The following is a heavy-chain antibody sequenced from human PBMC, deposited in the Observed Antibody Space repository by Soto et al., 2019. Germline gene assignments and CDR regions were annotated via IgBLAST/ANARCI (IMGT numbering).Heavy chain of an antibody. CDR1: GFTFSDYY. J-gene: IGHJ4*02. Sequence: GGSLRLSCAASGFTFSDYYMGWIRQAPGRGLEWLSYISIASSTIYYADSVKGRFSISRDSAKNSLYLQLSSLRAEDTAVYFCARERARVFDSWGQGTLVTVSS. CDR3: ARERARVFDS. CDR2: ISIASSTI. V-gene: IGHV3-11*01.